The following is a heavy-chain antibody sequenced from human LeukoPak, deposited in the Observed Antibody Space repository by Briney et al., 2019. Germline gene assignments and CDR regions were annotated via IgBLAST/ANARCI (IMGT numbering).Heavy chain of an antibody. Sequence: GGSLRLSCAASGFTFSSYSMNWVRQAPGKGLEWVSSISSSSSYIYYADSVKGRFTISRDNSKNTLYLQMNSLRAEDTAVYYCAKLAQKYSSSWIDYWGQGTLVTVSS. CDR1: GFTFSSYS. V-gene: IGHV3-21*01. J-gene: IGHJ4*02. D-gene: IGHD6-13*01. CDR2: ISSSSSYI. CDR3: AKLAQKYSSSWIDY.